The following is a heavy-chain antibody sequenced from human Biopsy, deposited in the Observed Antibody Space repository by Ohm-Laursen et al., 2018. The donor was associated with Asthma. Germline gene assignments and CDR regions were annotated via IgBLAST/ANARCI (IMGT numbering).Heavy chain of an antibody. Sequence: ASVKVSCKTSGYTFISYAIHWVRQAPGQRLERMGWINAGNGNTKYSQKFQGRVTITRDTSASTAYMELSSLRSEDTAVYYCARTYYDFLTGQVNDAFATWGQGTMVTVSS. J-gene: IGHJ3*02. CDR1: GYTFISYA. CDR3: ARTYYDFLTGQVNDAFAT. V-gene: IGHV1-3*01. D-gene: IGHD3-9*01. CDR2: INAGNGNT.